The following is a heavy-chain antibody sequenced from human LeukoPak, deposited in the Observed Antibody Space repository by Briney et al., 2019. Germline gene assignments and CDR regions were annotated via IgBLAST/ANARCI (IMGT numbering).Heavy chain of an antibody. Sequence: ASVKVSCKASGYTFTGYYMPWVRQAPGQGLEWMGWINPNSGGTNYAQKFQGRVTMTRDTSISTAYMELSRLRSDDTAVYYCARDGSGITMVRGVIPYFDYRGQGTLVTVSS. CDR3: ARDGSGITMVRGVIPYFDY. CDR2: INPNSGGT. J-gene: IGHJ4*02. CDR1: GYTFTGYY. D-gene: IGHD3-10*01. V-gene: IGHV1-2*02.